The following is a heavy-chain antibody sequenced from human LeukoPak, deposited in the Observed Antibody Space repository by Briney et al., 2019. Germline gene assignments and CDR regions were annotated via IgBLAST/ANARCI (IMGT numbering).Heavy chain of an antibody. CDR1: GFTVSSNS. D-gene: IGHD5-12*01. V-gene: IGHV3-7*01. Sequence: GGSLRLSCTVSGFTVSSNSMSWVRQAPGKGLEWVANIKQDGSEKYYVDSVKGRFTISRDNAKNSLYLQMNSLRAEDTAVYYCARDRGYSGYDYLGYWFDPWGQGTLVTVSS. J-gene: IGHJ5*02. CDR3: ARDRGYSGYDYLGYWFDP. CDR2: IKQDGSEK.